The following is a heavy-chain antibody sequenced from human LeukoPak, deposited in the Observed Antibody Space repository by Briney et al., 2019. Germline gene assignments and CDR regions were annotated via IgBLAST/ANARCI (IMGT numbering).Heavy chain of an antibody. V-gene: IGHV1-46*01. CDR1: GYTFTSYY. CDR2: INPSGGST. J-gene: IGHJ3*02. D-gene: IGHD3-10*01. CDR3: ASPGSGSYYAFDI. Sequence: ASVKVSCKASGYTFTSYYMHWVRQAPGQGLEWMGIINPSGGSTSYAQKFQGRVTMTRDTSTSTVYMELSSLRSEDAAVYYCASPGSGSYYAFDIWGQGTMVTVSS.